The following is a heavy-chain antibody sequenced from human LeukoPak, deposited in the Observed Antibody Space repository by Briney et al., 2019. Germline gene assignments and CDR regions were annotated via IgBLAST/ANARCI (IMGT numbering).Heavy chain of an antibody. Sequence: GGSLRLSCAASGFTFSSYAMSWVRQAPGKGLEWVSAISGSGGSTYYADSVKGRFTISRDNAKNSLYLQMNSLRAEDTALYYCAKGYGSGSHSRNYYYYYSMDVWGQGTTVTVSS. CDR3: AKGYGSGSHSRNYYYYYSMDV. CDR2: ISGSGGST. V-gene: IGHV3-23*01. J-gene: IGHJ6*02. CDR1: GFTFSSYA. D-gene: IGHD3-10*01.